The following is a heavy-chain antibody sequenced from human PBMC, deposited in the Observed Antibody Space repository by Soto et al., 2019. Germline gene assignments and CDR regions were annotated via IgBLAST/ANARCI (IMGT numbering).Heavy chain of an antibody. D-gene: IGHD2-2*01. CDR2: IYYSGST. CDR3: AREPFEYCSSTSCYVAFDI. J-gene: IGHJ3*02. V-gene: IGHV4-31*03. Sequence: SETLSLTCTVSGGSISSGGYYWSWIRQHPGKGLEWIGYIYYSGSTYYNPSLKSRVTISVDTSKNQFSLKLSSVTAADTAVYYCAREPFEYCSSTSCYVAFDIWGQGTMVTVSS. CDR1: GGSISSGGYY.